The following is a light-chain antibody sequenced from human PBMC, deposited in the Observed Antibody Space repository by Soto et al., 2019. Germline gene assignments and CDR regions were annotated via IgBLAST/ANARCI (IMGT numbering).Light chain of an antibody. CDR1: SSDVGGYNY. Sequence: QSALTQPPSASGSPGQSVTISCTGTSSDVGGYNYVSWYQQHPDKAPKLMIYEVSKRHSGVPDRFSGSKSGNTASLTGSGLQTEDEADYYCSSYAGSNMVFGGGTKVTVL. J-gene: IGLJ2*01. CDR3: SSYAGSNMV. CDR2: EVS. V-gene: IGLV2-8*01.